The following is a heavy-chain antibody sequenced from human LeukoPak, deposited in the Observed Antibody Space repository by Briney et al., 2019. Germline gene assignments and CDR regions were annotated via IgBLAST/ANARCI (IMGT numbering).Heavy chain of an antibody. CDR3: ATIGCSSGWYYFDY. Sequence: ASVKVSCKASGYTLTGYYMHWVRQAPGQGLEWMGWINPNSGGTNYAQKFQGRVTMTRDTSISTAYMELSRLRSDDTAVYYCATIGCSSGWYYFDYWGQGTLVTVSS. V-gene: IGHV1-2*02. CDR2: INPNSGGT. D-gene: IGHD6-19*01. J-gene: IGHJ4*02. CDR1: GYTLTGYY.